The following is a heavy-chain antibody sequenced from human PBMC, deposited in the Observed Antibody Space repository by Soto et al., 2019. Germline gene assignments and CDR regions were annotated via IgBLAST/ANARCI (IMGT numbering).Heavy chain of an antibody. J-gene: IGHJ6*02. D-gene: IGHD7-27*01. CDR2: IYHSGST. CDR3: ARVGSSLGYYYGMDV. Sequence: SETLSLTCTVSGGSISSYYWSWVRQPPGKGLEWIGYIYHSGSTNYNPSLKSRVTISVDTSKNKFSLKLTSETAADTAVYYCARVGSSLGYYYGMDVWGQGTTVAVSS. V-gene: IGHV4-59*01. CDR1: GGSISSYY.